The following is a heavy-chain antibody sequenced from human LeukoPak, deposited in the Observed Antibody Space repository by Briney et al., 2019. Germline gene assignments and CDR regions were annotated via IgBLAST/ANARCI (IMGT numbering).Heavy chain of an antibody. D-gene: IGHD5-12*01. CDR3: ARDRGLRSFDY. Sequence: PSETLSLICTVSGGSISSYYWSWIRQPPGKGLEWIGYIYYSGSTNYNPSLKSRVTISVDTSKNQFSLKLSSVTAADTAVYYCARDRGLRSFDYWGQGTLVTVSS. CDR2: IYYSGST. V-gene: IGHV4-59*01. CDR1: GGSISSYY. J-gene: IGHJ4*02.